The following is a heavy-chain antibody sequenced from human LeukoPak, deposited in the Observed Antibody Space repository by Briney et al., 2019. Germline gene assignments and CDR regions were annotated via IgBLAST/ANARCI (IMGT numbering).Heavy chain of an antibody. Sequence: GASVKVSCKASGYTFTSYYMHWVRQAPGQGLEWMGIINPSGGSTSYAQKFQGRVTMTRDTSTSTVYMELSSLRSEDTAVYYCARADRMYYDFWSGCYTEEKSKRYGMDVWGQGTTVTVSS. CDR1: GYTFTSYY. CDR2: INPSGGST. V-gene: IGHV1-46*01. CDR3: ARADRMYYDFWSGCYTEEKSKRYGMDV. D-gene: IGHD3-3*01. J-gene: IGHJ6*02.